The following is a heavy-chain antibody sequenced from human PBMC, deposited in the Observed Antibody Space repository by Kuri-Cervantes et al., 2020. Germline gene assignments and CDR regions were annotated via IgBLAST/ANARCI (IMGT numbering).Heavy chain of an antibody. J-gene: IGHJ4*02. CDR2: IWYDGSNK. Sequence: GESLKISCAASGFTFSSYGMHWVRQAPGKGLEWVAVIWYDGSNKYYADSVKGRFTISRDNSKNTLFLQMSSLRVEDTAMYYCARGTLPGGWGRGTLVTVSS. CDR1: GFTFSSYG. D-gene: IGHD3-16*01. CDR3: ARGTLPGG. V-gene: IGHV3-33*01.